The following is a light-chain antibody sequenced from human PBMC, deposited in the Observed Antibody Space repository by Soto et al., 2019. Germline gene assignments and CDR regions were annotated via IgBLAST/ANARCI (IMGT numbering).Light chain of an antibody. Sequence: EIVLTQSPATLSLSPGEGATLSCRASQSVSNYLAWYQQKPGQTPRLLIYDASNRATGIPARFSGSGSGTDFTLSIRSLDPEDFAVYYCQQGGDWPPTFAQATKVEIK. CDR3: QQGGDWPPT. V-gene: IGKV3-11*01. J-gene: IGKJ1*01. CDR2: DAS. CDR1: QSVSNY.